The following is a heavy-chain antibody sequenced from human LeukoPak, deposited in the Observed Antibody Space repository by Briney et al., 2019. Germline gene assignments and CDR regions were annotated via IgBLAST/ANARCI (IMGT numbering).Heavy chain of an antibody. CDR2: INPNSGGT. CDR3: ARDEMPLYYYDSSGYYND. D-gene: IGHD3-22*01. V-gene: IGHV1-2*02. J-gene: IGHJ4*02. CDR1: GYTSTGYY. Sequence: GASVKVSCKASGYTSTGYYMHWVRQAPGQGLEWMGWINPNSGGTNYAQKFQGRVTMTRDTSISTAYMELSRLRSDDTAVYYCARDEMPLYYYDSSGYYNDWGQGTLVTVSS.